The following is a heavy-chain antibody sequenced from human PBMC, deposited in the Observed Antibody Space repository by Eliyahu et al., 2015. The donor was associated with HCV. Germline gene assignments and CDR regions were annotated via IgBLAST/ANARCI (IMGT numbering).Heavy chain of an antibody. D-gene: IGHD1-26*01. V-gene: IGHV4-4*07. CDR2: IYTSGST. CDR3: ARERERRELLAFDY. CDR1: GXSISSYY. Sequence: QVQLQESGPGLVKPSETLSLTCXVSGXSISSYYWSWIRQPAGKGLEWIGRIYTSGSTNYNPSLKSRVTMSVDTSKNQFSLKLSSVTAADTAVYYCARERERRELLAFDYWGQGTLVTVSS. J-gene: IGHJ4*02.